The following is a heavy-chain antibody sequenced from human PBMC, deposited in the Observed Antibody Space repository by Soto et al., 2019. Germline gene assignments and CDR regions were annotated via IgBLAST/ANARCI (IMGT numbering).Heavy chain of an antibody. CDR1: GGSISSYY. Sequence: SETLSLTCTVSGGSISSYYWSWIRQPPGKGLEWIGYIYYSGSTNYNPSLKSRVTISVDTSKNQFSLKLTSVTAADTAVYFCASGAGTNYYYGMDVWGQGTTVTVSS. CDR2: IYYSGST. J-gene: IGHJ6*02. D-gene: IGHD1-7*01. V-gene: IGHV4-59*01. CDR3: ASGAGTNYYYGMDV.